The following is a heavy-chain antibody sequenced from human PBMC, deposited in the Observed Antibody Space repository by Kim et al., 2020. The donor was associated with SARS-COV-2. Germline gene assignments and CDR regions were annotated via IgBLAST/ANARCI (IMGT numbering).Heavy chain of an antibody. Sequence: TSLKTRITISKDTSKNQVVLTMTNMDPVDTATYYCARTDYCSGGRGVDYWGQGTLVTVSS. D-gene: IGHD2-15*01. V-gene: IGHV2-70*01. J-gene: IGHJ4*02. CDR3: ARTDYCSGGRGVDY.